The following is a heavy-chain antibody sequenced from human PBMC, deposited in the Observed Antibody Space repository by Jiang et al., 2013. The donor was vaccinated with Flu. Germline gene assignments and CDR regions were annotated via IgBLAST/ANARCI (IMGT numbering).Heavy chain of an antibody. J-gene: IGHJ5*02. D-gene: IGHD2-8*01. V-gene: IGHV3-30*03. CDR2: ISHDGGVT. Sequence: QLVESGGGVVQPGRSLRLSCAASGFTVSTCGMHWVRQAPAKGLEWVAMISHDGGVTHYTDAVKGRFTISRDTSKNTVFLQMNSLGADDTAIYYCARDLSCGAWCNHFDPWGQGTLVTVSS. CDR1: GFTVSTCG. CDR3: ARDLSCGAWCNHFDP.